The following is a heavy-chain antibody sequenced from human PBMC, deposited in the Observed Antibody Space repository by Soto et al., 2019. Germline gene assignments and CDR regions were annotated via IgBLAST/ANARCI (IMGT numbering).Heavy chain of an antibody. Sequence: PGGSLRLSCSASGFTFSTYSMHWVRQAPGKGLEYVSGVSNNDCRTTSYADAVKGRFTISRDNSKNTLYLQMSSLRTEDTAVYYCVKDGQVVANPFESWGQGTLVTVSS. D-gene: IGHD3-22*01. V-gene: IGHV3-64D*06. CDR2: VSNNDCRTT. CDR1: GFTFSTYS. CDR3: VKDGQVVANPFES. J-gene: IGHJ4*02.